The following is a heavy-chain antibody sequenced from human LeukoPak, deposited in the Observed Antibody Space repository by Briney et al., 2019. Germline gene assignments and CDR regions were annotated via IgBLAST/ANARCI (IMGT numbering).Heavy chain of an antibody. CDR1: GFTVSSNY. D-gene: IGHD6-13*01. Sequence: PGGSLRLSCAASGFTVSSNYMSWVRQAPGKGLEWVSVIYSGGSTYYADSVKGRFPIARDNSKNTLYLQMNSLRAEDTAVYYCARTGPPSSSRYGGWFDPWGQGTLVTVSS. J-gene: IGHJ5*02. CDR3: ARTGPPSSSRYGGWFDP. CDR2: IYSGGST. V-gene: IGHV3-53*01.